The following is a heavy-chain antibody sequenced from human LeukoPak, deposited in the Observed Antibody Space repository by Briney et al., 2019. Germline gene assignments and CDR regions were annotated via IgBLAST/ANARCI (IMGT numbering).Heavy chain of an antibody. CDR3: ATNMGF. J-gene: IGHJ4*02. D-gene: IGHD2/OR15-2a*01. V-gene: IGHV3-53*01. CDR2: IYSGGST. Sequence: GSLRLSCAASGFTVGNNYMKWIRQAPGKGLEWVSLIYSGGSTYYADSVKGRFTISRDSSKNTLYLQMNSLRVEDTAVYYCATNMGFWGQGTLVTVST. CDR1: GFTVGNNY.